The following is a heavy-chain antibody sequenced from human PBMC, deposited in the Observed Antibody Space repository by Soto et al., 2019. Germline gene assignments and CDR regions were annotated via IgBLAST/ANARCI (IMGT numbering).Heavy chain of an antibody. CDR3: TIDDRAAAGVLDYYGMDV. Sequence: PGGSLRLSCTASGFTFGDYAMSWFRQAPGKGLEWVGFIRSKAYGGTTEYAASVKGRFTISRDDSKSIAYLQMNSLKTEDTAVYYCTIDDRAAAGVLDYYGMDVWGQGTTVTV. CDR1: GFTFGDYA. CDR2: IRSKAYGGTT. D-gene: IGHD6-13*01. V-gene: IGHV3-49*03. J-gene: IGHJ6*02.